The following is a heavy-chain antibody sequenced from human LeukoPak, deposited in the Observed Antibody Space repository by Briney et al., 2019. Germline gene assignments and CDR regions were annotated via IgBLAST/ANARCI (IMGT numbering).Heavy chain of an antibody. D-gene: IGHD4-17*01. V-gene: IGHV3-66*01. CDR3: ARAGGRYGDYLIRYYYYYMDV. J-gene: IGHJ6*03. Sequence: GGSLRLSCAASGFTVSSNYMSWVRQAPGKGLEWVSVIYSGGSTYYADSVKGRFTISRDNSKNTLYLQMNSLRAEDTAVYYCARAGGRYGDYLIRYYYYYMDVWGKGTTVTVSS. CDR2: IYSGGST. CDR1: GFTVSSNY.